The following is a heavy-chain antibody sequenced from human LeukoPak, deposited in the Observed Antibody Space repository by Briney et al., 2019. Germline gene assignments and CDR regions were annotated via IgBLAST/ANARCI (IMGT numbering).Heavy chain of an antibody. CDR2: ISSSSFKI. CDR3: VRDPSYGSSGNYERAV. D-gene: IGHD6-13*01. J-gene: IGHJ6*04. CDR1: EFTFVRYA. Sequence: GGSLRLSCAASEFTFVRYAMNWVRQAPGKGLEGVSYISSSSFKIVYADSVKGRFTISRDNAKNSLYLQMDSLRVGDTAVYYCVRDPSYGSSGNYERAVWGKGTTVTVSS. V-gene: IGHV3-48*04.